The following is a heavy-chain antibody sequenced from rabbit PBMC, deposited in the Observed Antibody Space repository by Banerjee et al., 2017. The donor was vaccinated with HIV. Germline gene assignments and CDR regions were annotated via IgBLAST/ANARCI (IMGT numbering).Heavy chain of an antibody. CDR2: IYSGSSGST. V-gene: IGHV1S40*01. J-gene: IGHJ4*01. CDR3: ARDLAGVIGWNFNL. D-gene: IGHD4-1*01. Sequence: QSLEESGGDLVKPGASLTLTCTASGFSFSSSYYMCWVRQAPGKGLEWIACIYSGSSGSTYYASWAKGRFTISKTSSTTVTLQMTSLTAADTATYFCARDLAGVIGWNFNLWGPVTLVTVS. CDR1: GFSFSSSYY.